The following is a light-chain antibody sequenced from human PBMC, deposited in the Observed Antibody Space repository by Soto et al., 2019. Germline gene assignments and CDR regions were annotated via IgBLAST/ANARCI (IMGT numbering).Light chain of an antibody. J-gene: IGKJ4*01. V-gene: IGKV3-15*01. CDR3: QHYNNWPLT. Sequence: EIVVTQSPATLSLSPGQRATLSCRTSQNINNKLVWYQQKPGQAPRLLIYGASTRATGIPARFSGSGSGTEFTLTISSLQSEDFAVYSCQHYNNWPLTFGGGNKVEIK. CDR1: QNINNK. CDR2: GAS.